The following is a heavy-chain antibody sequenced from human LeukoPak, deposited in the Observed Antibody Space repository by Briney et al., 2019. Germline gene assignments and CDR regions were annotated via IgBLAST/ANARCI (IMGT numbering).Heavy chain of an antibody. CDR2: IKSKTDGGTR. CDR3: TTFNYAAFLI. CDR1: GFTSSNAW. V-gene: IGHV3-15*01. Sequence: GGSLTLSCAVSGFTSSNAWMSWVGQAPGKGLEWVGRIKSKTDGGTRDYAAPVKGRFTISRDDSKNTLYLQMNSLKTEDTAVYYCTTFNYAAFLIWGQGTMVTVSS. J-gene: IGHJ3*02. D-gene: IGHD2-2*01.